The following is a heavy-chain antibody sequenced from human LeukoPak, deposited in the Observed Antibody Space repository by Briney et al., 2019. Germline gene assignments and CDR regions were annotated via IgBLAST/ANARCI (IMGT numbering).Heavy chain of an antibody. V-gene: IGHV3-11*01. CDR3: ARDGGPRSWFGP. J-gene: IGHJ5*02. D-gene: IGHD3-10*01. Sequence: GGSLRLSCVASGFTFSNYYMSWIRQVPGKGLEWVSYINSPDTTRLYADSVKGRFTISRDNAKNSLYLQMNSLRAEDTAIYYCARDGGPRSWFGPWGQGTLVTVSS. CDR1: GFTFSNYY. CDR2: INSPDTTR.